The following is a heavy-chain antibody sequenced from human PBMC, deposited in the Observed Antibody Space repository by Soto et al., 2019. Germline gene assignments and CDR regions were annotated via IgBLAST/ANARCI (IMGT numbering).Heavy chain of an antibody. CDR3: ARGRSFGEYYFDY. CDR2: IYYSGIT. CDR1: GGSISSGDYY. J-gene: IGHJ4*02. D-gene: IGHD3-10*01. V-gene: IGHV4-30-4*01. Sequence: SETLSLTCTVSGGSISSGDYYWSWIRQPPGKGLEWIGYIYYSGITYYNPSLKSRVTISVDTSKNQFSLKLSSVTAADTAVYYCARGRSFGEYYFDYWGQGTLVTVSS.